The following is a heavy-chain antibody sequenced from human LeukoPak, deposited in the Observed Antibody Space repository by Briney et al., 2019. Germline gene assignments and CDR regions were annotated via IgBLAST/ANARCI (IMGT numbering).Heavy chain of an antibody. V-gene: IGHV3-48*03. J-gene: IGHJ4*02. CDR1: GFTFSSYE. D-gene: IGHD2-2*01. Sequence: QTGGSLRLSCAASGFTFSSYEMNWVRQAPGKGLEWVSYISSSGSTIYYADSVKGRFTISRDNAKNSLYLQMNSLRAEDTAAYYCARAGPFVVVPAATDYWGQGTLVTVSS. CDR2: ISSSGSTI. CDR3: ARAGPFVVVPAATDY.